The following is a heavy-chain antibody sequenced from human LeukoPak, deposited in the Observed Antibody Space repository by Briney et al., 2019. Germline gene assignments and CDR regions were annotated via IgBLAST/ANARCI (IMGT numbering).Heavy chain of an antibody. CDR1: GFTFSSYA. CDR3: AKDRGASCYNIFDY. D-gene: IGHD2-2*02. J-gene: IGHJ4*02. V-gene: IGHV3-23*01. CDR2: ISGSGGSA. Sequence: PGGSLRLSCAASGFTFSSYAMSWVRQAPGKGLEWVAGISGSGGSAYFADSVKGRFTISRDTSKNTLYLQMNSLRAEGTAVYYCAKDRGASCYNIFDYWGQGILVTVSS.